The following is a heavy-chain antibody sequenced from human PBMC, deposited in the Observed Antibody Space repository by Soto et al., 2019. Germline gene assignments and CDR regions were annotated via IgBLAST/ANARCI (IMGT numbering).Heavy chain of an antibody. Sequence: SETLSLTCAVSGGSITSDDNWWSWVRQPPGKGLEWIGEIYHSGITNYNPSLNSRVTIAVDKSKNQFSLKLTYVAAADTAVYYCVSSSWYSLDYWGQGTRVTVSS. D-gene: IGHD6-13*01. CDR3: VSSSWYSLDY. CDR2: IYHSGIT. CDR1: GGSITSDDNW. V-gene: IGHV4-4*02. J-gene: IGHJ4*02.